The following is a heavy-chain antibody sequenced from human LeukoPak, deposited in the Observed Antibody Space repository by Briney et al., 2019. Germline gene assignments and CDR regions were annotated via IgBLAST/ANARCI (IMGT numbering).Heavy chain of an antibody. CDR1: GFTFSSYG. J-gene: IGHJ4*02. CDR2: ISGSGGSR. V-gene: IGHV3-23*01. CDR3: AKDGATIFDY. Sequence: GGSLRLSCAASGFTFSSYGMSWVRQAPGKGLEWVSAISGSGGSRYYADSGKGRFTISRDNSKNTLYLQMNSLRADDTAVYYCAKDGATIFDYWGQGTLVTVSS. D-gene: IGHD5-12*01.